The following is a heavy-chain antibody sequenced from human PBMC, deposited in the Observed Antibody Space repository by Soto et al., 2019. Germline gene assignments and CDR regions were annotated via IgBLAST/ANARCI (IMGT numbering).Heavy chain of an antibody. J-gene: IGHJ4*02. CDR3: AKVYRITIFGVVNKGYYFDY. D-gene: IGHD3-3*01. CDR2: ISGSGGST. CDR1: GFTFSSYA. V-gene: IGHV3-23*01. Sequence: GGSLRLSCAASGFTFSSYAMSWGLQAPWKGLEWVSAISGSGGSTYYADSVKGRFTISRDNSKNTLYLQMNSLRAEDTAVYYCAKVYRITIFGVVNKGYYFDYWGQGTLVTVSS.